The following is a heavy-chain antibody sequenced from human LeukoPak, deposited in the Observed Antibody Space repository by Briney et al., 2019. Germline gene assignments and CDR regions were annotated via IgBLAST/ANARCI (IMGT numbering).Heavy chain of an antibody. J-gene: IGHJ4*02. D-gene: IGHD3-3*01. CDR1: GFPFSSYW. CDR2: IKQDGSEK. V-gene: IGHV3-7*01. CDR3: ARDQDWSGYIFDY. Sequence: GGSLRLSCAASGFPFSSYWMSWVRQAPGKGLEWVANIKQDGSEKYYVDSVKGRFTISRDNAKNSLYLQMNSLRAEDTAVYYCARDQDWSGYIFDYWGQGTLVTVSS.